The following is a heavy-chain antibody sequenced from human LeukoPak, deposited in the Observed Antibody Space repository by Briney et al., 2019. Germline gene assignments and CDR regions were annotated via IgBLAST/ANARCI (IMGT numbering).Heavy chain of an antibody. CDR2: IYHSGST. V-gene: IGHV4-38-2*01. D-gene: IGHD3-22*01. J-gene: IGHJ3*02. CDR3: ARAEITMIVVGAFDI. CDR1: GYSISSGYY. Sequence: PSETLSLTCAVSGYSISSGYYWGWIRQPPGKGLEWIGSIYHSGSTYYNPSLKSRVTISVDTSKNQFSLKLSSVTAADTAVYYCARAEITMIVVGAFDIWGQGTMVTVSS.